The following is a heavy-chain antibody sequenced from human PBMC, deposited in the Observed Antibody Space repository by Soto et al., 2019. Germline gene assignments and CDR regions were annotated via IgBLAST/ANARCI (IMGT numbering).Heavy chain of an antibody. CDR2: INPSGGST. D-gene: IGHD6-19*01. CDR1: GYAFTTYY. J-gene: IGHJ3*02. Sequence: ASVKVSCKASGYAFTTYYIHWVRQAPGQGLEWMGIINPSGGSTTYAQKFQGRVTMTRDTSTSTVYMELSSLRSEDTAVFYCARDQGRAVGPDAFDIWGQGTMVTVSS. V-gene: IGHV1-46*01. CDR3: ARDQGRAVGPDAFDI.